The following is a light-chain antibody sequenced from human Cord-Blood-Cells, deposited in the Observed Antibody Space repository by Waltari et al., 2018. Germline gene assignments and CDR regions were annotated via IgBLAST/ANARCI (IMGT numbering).Light chain of an antibody. J-gene: IGKJ5*01. V-gene: IGKV1-33*01. CDR2: DAS. CDR3: QQYDNLPIT. Sequence: DIQMTQSPSSLSASVGDRXTXTCQASQDISNYLNWYQQKPGKAPKHLIYDASNLETGVPSRFSGSGSGTDFTFTISSLQPEDIATYYCQQYDNLPITFGQGTRLEIK. CDR1: QDISNY.